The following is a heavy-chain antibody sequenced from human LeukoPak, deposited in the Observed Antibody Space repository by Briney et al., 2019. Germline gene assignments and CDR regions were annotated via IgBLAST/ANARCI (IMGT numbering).Heavy chain of an antibody. J-gene: IGHJ4*02. CDR2: IYTSGST. Sequence: SQTLSLTCTVSGGSIRSGSYYWSWIRQPAGKGLEWIGRIYTSGSTNYNPSLKNRVTISVDTSKNQFSLKLSSVTAADTAVYYCARDPAYYYESGGSSFDYWGQGTLVTVSS. CDR1: GGSIRSGSYY. V-gene: IGHV4-61*02. CDR3: ARDPAYYYESGGSSFDY. D-gene: IGHD3-22*01.